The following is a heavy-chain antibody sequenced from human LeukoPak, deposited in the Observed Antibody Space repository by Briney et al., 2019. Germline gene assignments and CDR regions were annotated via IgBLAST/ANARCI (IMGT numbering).Heavy chain of an antibody. V-gene: IGHV4-4*09. CDR3: ARGYYPPTYFYYMDV. D-gene: IGHD2-15*01. CDR2: TYSSGST. J-gene: IGHJ6*03. Sequence: RASETLSLTCTVSGGSISNYYWTWIRQPPGKGLEWIGYTYSSGSTNYNPSLKSRLTISVDTSRTQVSLKLSSVTAADTAVYYCARGYYPPTYFYYMDVWGKGTTVTVSS. CDR1: GGSISNYY.